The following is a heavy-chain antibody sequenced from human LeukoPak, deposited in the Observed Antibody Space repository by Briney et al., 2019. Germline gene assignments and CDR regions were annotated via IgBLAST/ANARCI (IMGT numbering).Heavy chain of an antibody. CDR2: IWSDGSND. D-gene: IGHD6-19*01. J-gene: IGHJ5*02. CDR3: AKDPGWLVTGGNWFDP. Sequence: PGGSLRLSCTASGFNFGSDAMHWVRQAPGKGLEWVAFIWSDGSNDHYADSVKGRFTISRDNSKNTLYLQMNSLRAEDTAVYYCAKDPGWLVTGGNWFDPWGQGTLVTVSS. V-gene: IGHV3-30*02. CDR1: GFNFGSDA.